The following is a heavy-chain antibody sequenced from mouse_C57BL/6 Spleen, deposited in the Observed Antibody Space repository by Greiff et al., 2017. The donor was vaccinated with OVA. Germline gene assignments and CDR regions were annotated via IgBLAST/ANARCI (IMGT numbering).Heavy chain of an antibody. CDR1: GYTFTSYG. V-gene: IGHV1-81*01. D-gene: IGHD2-1*01. J-gene: IGHJ2*01. CDR3: ARSLYYGLLDY. Sequence: QVQLKESGAELARPGASVKLSCKASGYTFTSYGISWVKQRTGQGLEWIGEIYPRSGNTYYNEKFKGKATLTADKSSSTAYMELRSLTSEDSAVYFCARSLYYGLLDYWGQGTTLTVSS. CDR2: IYPRSGNT.